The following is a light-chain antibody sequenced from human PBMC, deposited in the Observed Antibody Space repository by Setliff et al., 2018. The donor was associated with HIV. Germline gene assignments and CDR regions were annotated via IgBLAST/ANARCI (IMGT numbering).Light chain of an antibody. V-gene: IGLV2-14*01. CDR2: DVS. Sequence: LTQPASVSGSPGQSIIISCTGTSSDIGAYDHVFWFRQYPGKAPQLMIYDVSNRASGVSDRFSASKSGNTASLTISGLQPEDEADYYCTSFTSTKTDVFGSGTKV. CDR3: TSFTSTKTDV. CDR1: SSDIGAYDH. J-gene: IGLJ1*01.